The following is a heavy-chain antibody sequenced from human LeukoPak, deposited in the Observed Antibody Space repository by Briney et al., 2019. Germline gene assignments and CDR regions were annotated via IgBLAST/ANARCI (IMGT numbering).Heavy chain of an antibody. J-gene: IGHJ4*02. Sequence: GGSLRLSCAASGFTFSNYAMSWVRQAPGKGLEWVSAISGNGDITYYTDSVKGRFTISRDNSKNTLYLQMNNLRAEDTAIYYCAKVTGGDMITYGGLDYWGQGTLVTVSS. CDR1: GFTFSNYA. D-gene: IGHD3-16*01. CDR2: ISGNGDIT. V-gene: IGHV3-23*01. CDR3: AKVTGGDMITYGGLDY.